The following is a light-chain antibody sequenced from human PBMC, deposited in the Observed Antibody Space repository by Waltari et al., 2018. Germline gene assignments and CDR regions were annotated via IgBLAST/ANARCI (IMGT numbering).Light chain of an antibody. Sequence: DIQMTQSPSTLSASVGDRVTITCRASQSISSWLAWYQQKPGKAPKLLIYKASSLESGAPSRLGGSGSGTEFTLTISSLQPGDFGTYYCQQHNSYPWTFGQGTKVEIK. J-gene: IGKJ1*01. CDR2: KAS. V-gene: IGKV1-5*03. CDR1: QSISSW. CDR3: QQHNSYPWT.